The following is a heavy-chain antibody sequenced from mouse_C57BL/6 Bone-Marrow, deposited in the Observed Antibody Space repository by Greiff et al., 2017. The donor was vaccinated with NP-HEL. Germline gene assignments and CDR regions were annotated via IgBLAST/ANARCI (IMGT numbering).Heavy chain of an antibody. V-gene: IGHV1-74*01. CDR3: ALYYYGSSYYAMDY. CDR1: GYTFTSYW. CDR2: IHPSDSDT. D-gene: IGHD1-1*01. J-gene: IGHJ4*01. Sequence: QVQLTQPGAELVKPGASVKVSCKASGYTFTSYWMHWVKQRPGQGLEWIGRIHPSDSDTNYNQKFKGKATLTVEKSSSTAYMQLSSLTSEDSAVYYCALYYYGSSYYAMDYWGQGTSVTVSS.